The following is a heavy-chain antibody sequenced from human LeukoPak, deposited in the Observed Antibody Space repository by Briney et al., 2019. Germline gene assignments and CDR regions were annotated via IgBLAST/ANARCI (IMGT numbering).Heavy chain of an antibody. CDR3: AREGLEAVYYFDY. V-gene: IGHV3-30*04. D-gene: IGHD3-16*01. CDR1: GFTFSSYA. CDR2: ISYDGSNK. J-gene: IGHJ4*02. Sequence: GGSLRLSCAASGFTFSSYAMHWVRQAPGKGLEWVAVISYDGSNKYYADSVKGRFTISRDNSKNTLYLQVNSLRAEDTAVYYCAREGLEAVYYFDYWGQGTLVTVSS.